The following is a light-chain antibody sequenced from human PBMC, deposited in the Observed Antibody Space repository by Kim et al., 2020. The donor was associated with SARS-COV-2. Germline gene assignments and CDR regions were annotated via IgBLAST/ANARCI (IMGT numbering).Light chain of an antibody. CDR1: QSLLQTTGKTY. CDR2: EVS. V-gene: IGKV2-29*02. J-gene: IGKJ1*01. Sequence: PASISCKSSQSLLQTTGKTYFYWYVQKPGQSPQLLIYEVSSRFSGVPDRFSGGGSGTDFTLKISRVEAEDVGIYYCLQGAHRPPTFGQGTKVDIK. CDR3: LQGAHRPPT.